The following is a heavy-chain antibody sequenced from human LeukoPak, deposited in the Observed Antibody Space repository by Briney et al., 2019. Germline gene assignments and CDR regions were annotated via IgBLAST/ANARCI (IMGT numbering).Heavy chain of an antibody. V-gene: IGHV1-18*01. D-gene: IGHD3-3*01. CDR1: GYTFTSYG. CDR2: ISAYNGNT. J-gene: IGHJ6*02. CDR3: ASSGLVTIFGVVIRGMDV. Sequence: ASVKVSCTASGYTFTSYGISWVRQAPGQGLEWMGWISAYNGNTNYAQKLQGRVTMTTDTSTSTAYMELRSLRSDDTAVYYCASSGLVTIFGVVIRGMDVWGQGTTVTVSS.